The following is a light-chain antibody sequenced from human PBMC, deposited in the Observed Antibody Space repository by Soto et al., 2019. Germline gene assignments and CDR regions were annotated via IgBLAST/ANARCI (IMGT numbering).Light chain of an antibody. CDR1: QSISNW. Sequence: IQVRPSPASLCAAAGYRVKTGCRASQSISNWLAWYQQKPGKAPKLLIYDASTLESGVPSRFSGGGSGTDFTLPISRLQPDDFATYYCPQYSSYSTFGQGTKLDIK. CDR2: DAS. V-gene: IGKV1-5*01. J-gene: IGKJ1*01. CDR3: PQYSSYST.